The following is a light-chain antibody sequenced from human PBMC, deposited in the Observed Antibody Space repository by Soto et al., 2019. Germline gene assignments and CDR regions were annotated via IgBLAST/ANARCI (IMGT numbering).Light chain of an antibody. V-gene: IGLV1-40*01. CDR2: VSR. J-gene: IGLJ2*01. CDR1: SSNIGAGYD. CDR3: QSYDGMLSSVV. Sequence: QSVLTQPPSMSGAPGQGVTISCTGSSSNIGAGYDVHWYQQLPGTAPKLLIYVSRNRPSGVPDRFSGSKSGTSASLAITRLQEEDGADYYCQSYDGMLSSVVFGGGTKLTVL.